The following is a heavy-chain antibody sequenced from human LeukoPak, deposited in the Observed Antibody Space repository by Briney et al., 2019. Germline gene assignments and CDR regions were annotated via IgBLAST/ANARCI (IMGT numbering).Heavy chain of an antibody. D-gene: IGHD2-15*01. V-gene: IGHV4-30-4*01. CDR3: ARYYCSAANCPGIDY. CDR2: IYYSGST. J-gene: IGHJ4*02. Sequence: PSETLSLTCTVSGGSISSGDYYWTWIRQPPGKGLEWIGYIYYSGSTYYNPSLKSRLTISLDTSKNQFSLRLGSVTAADTAVYYCARYYCSAANCPGIDYWGQGTLVTVSS. CDR1: GGSISSGDYY.